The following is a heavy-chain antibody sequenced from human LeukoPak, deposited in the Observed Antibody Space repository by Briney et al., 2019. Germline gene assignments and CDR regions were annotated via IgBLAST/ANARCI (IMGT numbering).Heavy chain of an antibody. CDR2: INHSGNT. V-gene: IGHV4-34*01. J-gene: IGHJ4*02. D-gene: IGHD4-11*01. CDR1: GGSFSGYY. CDR3: AGDYRGSLDY. Sequence: SETLSLTCAVYGGSFSGYYWSWIRQPPGKGLEWIGEINHSGNTNSNPSLKSRVTISVDTSKNQFSLKLSSVTAADTAVYYCAGDYRGSLDYWGQGTLVTVSS.